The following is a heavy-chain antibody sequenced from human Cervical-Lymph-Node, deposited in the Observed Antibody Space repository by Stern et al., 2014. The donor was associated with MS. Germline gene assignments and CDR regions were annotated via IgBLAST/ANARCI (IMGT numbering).Heavy chain of an antibody. D-gene: IGHD3-10*01. Sequence: QVQLVESGAEVKKPGASVKVSCKASGYTFTDYYVHWVRQAPGQGLEWMGWINPNSGGTNYALKFQDWVTLTRDTSISTVYMELSRLRSDDTAVYYGARGSRGEKTMYYWGQGTLVTVSS. J-gene: IGHJ4*02. V-gene: IGHV1-2*04. CDR2: INPNSGGT. CDR3: ARGSRGEKTMYY. CDR1: GYTFTDYY.